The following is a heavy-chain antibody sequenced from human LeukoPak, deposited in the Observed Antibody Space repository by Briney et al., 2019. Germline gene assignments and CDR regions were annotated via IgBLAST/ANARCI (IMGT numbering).Heavy chain of an antibody. J-gene: IGHJ2*01. CDR2: IYYNEIT. Sequence: SETLSLTCTVSGGSMNSYYWTWIRQPPGKGLEWIGYIYYNEITNYNPSLKSRVIISVDTSRNQFSLKLTSVTAADTAVYYCASGGTKSYDFWSGPPDLWGRGTLVTVSS. CDR3: ASGGTKSYDFWSGPPDL. CDR1: GGSMNSYY. V-gene: IGHV4-59*01. D-gene: IGHD3-3*01.